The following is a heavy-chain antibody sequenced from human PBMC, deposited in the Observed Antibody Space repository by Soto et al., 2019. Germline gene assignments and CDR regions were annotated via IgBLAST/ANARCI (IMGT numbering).Heavy chain of an antibody. CDR2: KSYDGSNK. J-gene: IGHJ6*02. D-gene: IGHD6-19*01. V-gene: IGHV3-30*18. CDR1: GFTFSSYG. CDR3: AKESSGWYHYYYYYYGMDV. Sequence: QVQLVESGGGVVQPGRSLRLSCAASGFTFSSYGMHWVRQAPGKGLEWVAVKSYDGSNKYYADSVKGRFTISRDNSKNTLYLQMNSLRAEDTAVYYCAKESSGWYHYYYYYYGMDVWGQGTTVTVSS.